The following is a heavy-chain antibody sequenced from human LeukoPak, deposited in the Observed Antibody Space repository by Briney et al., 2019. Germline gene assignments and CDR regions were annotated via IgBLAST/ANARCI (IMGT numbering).Heavy chain of an antibody. J-gene: IGHJ6*03. CDR3: ARGVRGVTYYYHYYMDV. V-gene: IGHV1-69*05. CDR1: GGTFSSYA. CDR2: IIPIFGTA. Sequence: ASVKVSCKASGGTFSSYAISWVRQAPRQGLEWMGGIIPIFGTANYAQKFQGRVTITTDESTSTAYMELSSLRSEDTAVYYCARGVRGVTYYYHYYMDVWGKGTTVTVSS. D-gene: IGHD3-10*01.